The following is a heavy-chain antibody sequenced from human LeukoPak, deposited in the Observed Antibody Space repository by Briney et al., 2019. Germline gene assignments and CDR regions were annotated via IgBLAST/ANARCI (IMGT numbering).Heavy chain of an antibody. CDR2: ISYDGSNK. CDR3: ARRGDYYGSGINDAFDI. V-gene: IGHV3-30*03. J-gene: IGHJ3*02. CDR1: GFTFSSYG. D-gene: IGHD3-10*01. Sequence: GGSLRLSRAASGFTFSSYGMHWVRQAPGKGLEWVAVISYDGSNKYYADSVKGRFTISRDNSKNTLYLQMNSLRAEDTAVYYCARRGDYYGSGINDAFDIWGQGTMVTVSS.